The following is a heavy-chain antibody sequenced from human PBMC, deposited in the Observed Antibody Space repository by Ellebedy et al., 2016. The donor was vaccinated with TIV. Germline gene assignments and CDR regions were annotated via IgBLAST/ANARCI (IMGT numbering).Heavy chain of an antibody. D-gene: IGHD2-21*02. CDR3: ARTDPWQPIDD. Sequence: MPSETLSLTCSVSAGSVSSTRYYWAWLRQPPVKGLEYIGRIYYSGSTYYNPSFKSRGTLSADTPKNQFSLNLRTVTAADTAVYYCARTDPWQPIDDWGQGILVSVSS. V-gene: IGHV4-39*01. CDR1: AGSVSSTRYY. CDR2: IYYSGST. J-gene: IGHJ4*02.